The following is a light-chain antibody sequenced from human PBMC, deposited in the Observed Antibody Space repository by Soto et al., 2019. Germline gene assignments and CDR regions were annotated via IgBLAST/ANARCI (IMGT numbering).Light chain of an antibody. Sequence: EIVMTQSPATLSVSPGERATLSCRASRSVSNNLAWYQKKPGQAPRLLIYGASTRATGIPARFSGSGSGTAFTLTISSLQSEDFAVYYCQQYNNWWTFGQGTRVEIK. J-gene: IGKJ1*01. CDR1: RSVSNN. CDR2: GAS. V-gene: IGKV3-15*01. CDR3: QQYNNWWT.